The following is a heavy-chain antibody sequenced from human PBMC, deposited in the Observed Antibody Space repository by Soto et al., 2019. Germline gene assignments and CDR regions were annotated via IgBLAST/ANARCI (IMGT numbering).Heavy chain of an antibody. J-gene: IGHJ3*02. CDR2: ISGSGDRT. V-gene: IGHV3-23*01. CDR3: VRRGPSEWGAFDI. D-gene: IGHD3-3*01. Sequence: EAQLLESGGGLVQPGGTQRLSCAASGFSFMNHAMAWVRQGPGKGLEWVSCISGSGDRTFDANSVKGRFTISRDNSRNTLYLQMNSLRADDTAVYYCVRRGPSEWGAFDIWGQGTKVTVSS. CDR1: GFSFMNHA.